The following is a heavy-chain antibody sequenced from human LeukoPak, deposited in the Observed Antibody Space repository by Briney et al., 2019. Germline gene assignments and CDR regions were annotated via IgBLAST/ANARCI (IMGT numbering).Heavy chain of an antibody. CDR3: ARRIAAAAAPYYFDY. V-gene: IGHV3-74*01. J-gene: IGHJ4*02. CDR2: INSDGSST. CDR1: GFTFSSYW. D-gene: IGHD6-13*01. Sequence: GGPLRLSCAASGFTFSSYWMHWVRQAPGKGLLWVSRINSDGSSTSYADSVKGRFTISRDNAKNPLYLQMNSLRAEDTAVYYCARRIAAAAAPYYFDYWGQGTLVTVSS.